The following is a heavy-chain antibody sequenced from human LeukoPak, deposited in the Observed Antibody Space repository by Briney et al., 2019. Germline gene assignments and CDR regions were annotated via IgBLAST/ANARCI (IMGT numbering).Heavy chain of an antibody. CDR1: GGSISSGGYY. Sequence: SETLSLTCTVSGGSISSGGYYWSWIRQPAGKGLEWIGRIYTSGSTNYNPSLKSRVTISVDTSKNQFSLKLSSVTAADTAVYYCAREEYSSSSFAFDIWGQGTMVTVSS. CDR2: IYTSGST. CDR3: AREEYSSSSFAFDI. D-gene: IGHD6-6*01. V-gene: IGHV4-61*02. J-gene: IGHJ3*02.